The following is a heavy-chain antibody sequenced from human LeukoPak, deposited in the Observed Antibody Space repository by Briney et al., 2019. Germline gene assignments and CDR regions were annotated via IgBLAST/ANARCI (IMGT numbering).Heavy chain of an antibody. V-gene: IGHV3-21*04. CDR3: AKEGTYNNFWSGYFH. J-gene: IGHJ4*02. CDR1: GFTFSSYS. Sequence: PGGSLRLSCAASGFTFSSYSMNWVRQAPGKGLEWVSSISSSSYIYYADSVKGRFTISRDNAKNSLYLQMNSLRAEDTALYYCAKEGTYNNFWSGYFHWGQGALVTVTS. CDR2: ISSSSYI. D-gene: IGHD3-3*01.